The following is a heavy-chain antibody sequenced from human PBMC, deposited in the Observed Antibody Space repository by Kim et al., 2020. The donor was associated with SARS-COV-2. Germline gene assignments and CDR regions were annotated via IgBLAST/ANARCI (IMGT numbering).Heavy chain of an antibody. Sequence: GGSLRLSCAASGFTLSSYAMTWVRQAPGKGLEWVSTISGSGGTTYYADSVKGRFTISRDNSKNTVYVQMNSLRAEDTAVYYCAKGGYSGNWEAFDIWGQGTTVTVSS. CDR2: ISGSGGTT. D-gene: IGHD5-12*01. CDR3: AKGGYSGNWEAFDI. J-gene: IGHJ3*02. V-gene: IGHV3-23*01. CDR1: GFTLSSYA.